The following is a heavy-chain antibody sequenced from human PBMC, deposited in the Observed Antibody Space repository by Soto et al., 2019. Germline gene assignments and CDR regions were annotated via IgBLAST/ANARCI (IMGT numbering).Heavy chain of an antibody. CDR3: ARRVSGSSSGYDF. Sequence: EVQLVESGGGLVQPGGSLRLSCAASGFTFSSYAMHWVRQAPGKGLEYVSAISSNGGSTYYANSVKGRFTISRDNSKNTLYLQIVSLRGEDMAVYYCARRVSGSSSGYDFWGQGTLVTVSS. D-gene: IGHD6-6*01. CDR2: ISSNGGST. CDR1: GFTFSSYA. V-gene: IGHV3-64*01. J-gene: IGHJ4*02.